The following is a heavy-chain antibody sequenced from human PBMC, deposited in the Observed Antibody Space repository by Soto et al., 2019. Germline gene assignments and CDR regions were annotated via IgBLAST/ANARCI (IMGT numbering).Heavy chain of an antibody. J-gene: IGHJ4*02. CDR1: GFTLSSYA. V-gene: IGHV3-23*01. CDR2: ISGSDDST. CDR3: AKDLLTTGIMVDS. D-gene: IGHD4-17*01. Sequence: GGSLRLSCAASGFTLSSYAMSWVRQAPGKGLEGVSIISGSDDSTYYADSVKGRFTISRDNSKNTLYLQMNSLRAEDTAIYYCAKDLLTTGIMVDSWGQGTLVTSPQ.